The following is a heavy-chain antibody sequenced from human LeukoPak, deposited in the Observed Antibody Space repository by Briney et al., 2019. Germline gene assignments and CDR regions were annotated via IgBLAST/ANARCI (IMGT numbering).Heavy chain of an antibody. Sequence: SVNVSCKASGGTFSSYAISWVRQAPGQGLEWMGGIIPIFGTASYAQKFQGRVTITADESTSTAYMELSSLRSEDTAVYYCARGYSGSYPADYWGQGTLVTVSS. CDR2: IIPIFGTA. CDR1: GGTFSSYA. V-gene: IGHV1-69*13. J-gene: IGHJ4*02. D-gene: IGHD1-26*01. CDR3: ARGYSGSYPADY.